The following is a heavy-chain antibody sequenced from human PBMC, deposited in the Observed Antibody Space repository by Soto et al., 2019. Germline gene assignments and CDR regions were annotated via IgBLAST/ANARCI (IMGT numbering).Heavy chain of an antibody. CDR2: ISYDGSNK. D-gene: IGHD5-12*01. Sequence: PGGSLRLSCAASGFTFSSYAMHWVRQAPGKGLEWVAVISYDGSNKYYADSVKGRFTISRDNSKNTLYLQMNSLRAEDTAFYYCAKDHDEDFGYDLDYFDYWGQGTLVTVSS. J-gene: IGHJ4*02. V-gene: IGHV3-30-3*01. CDR1: GFTFSSYA. CDR3: AKDHDEDFGYDLDYFDY.